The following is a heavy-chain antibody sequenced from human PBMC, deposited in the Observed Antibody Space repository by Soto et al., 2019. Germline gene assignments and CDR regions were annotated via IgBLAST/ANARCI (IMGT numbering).Heavy chain of an antibody. V-gene: IGHV4-59*01. Sequence: WTWIRQPPGNGLEWIGYVFSTGSTDYNPSLQSRVTISVDTSNNQISLTLTSVDTADTAVYYCAARKGECTTTRCWPPGFGPWGRGTLVTVAS. D-gene: IGHD2-8*01. CDR2: VFSTGST. J-gene: IGHJ5*02. CDR3: AARKGECTTTRCWPPGFGP.